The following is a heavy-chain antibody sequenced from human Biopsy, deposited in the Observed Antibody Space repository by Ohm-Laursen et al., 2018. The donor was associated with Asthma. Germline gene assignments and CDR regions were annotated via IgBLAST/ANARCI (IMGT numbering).Heavy chain of an antibody. Sequence: GTLSLTCSVYGGSISSFYWSWIRQSPEKGLEWMGYLYWTGSTNYNPSLKSRITMSVDTSKNRMFLELTSVTAADTAIYYCVRAVRNEQWLAPFDYWGQGKPVTVSS. CDR2: LYWTGST. V-gene: IGHV4-59*01. D-gene: IGHD6-19*01. J-gene: IGHJ4*02. CDR3: VRAVRNEQWLAPFDY. CDR1: GGSISSFY.